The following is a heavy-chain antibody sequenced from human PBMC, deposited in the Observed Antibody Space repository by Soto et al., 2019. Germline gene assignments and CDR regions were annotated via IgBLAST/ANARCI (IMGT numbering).Heavy chain of an antibody. J-gene: IGHJ6*02. CDR2: MNPNSGNT. CDR1: GYTFTSYD. V-gene: IGHV1-8*01. Sequence: ASVKVSCKASGYTFTSYDINWVRQATGQGLEWMGWMNPNSGNTGYAQKFQDRVTMTRNTSISTAYMELSSLRSEDTAVYYCARGPLTYCGGDCYSKSYGMDVWGQGTTVTVSS. D-gene: IGHD2-21*02. CDR3: ARGPLTYCGGDCYSKSYGMDV.